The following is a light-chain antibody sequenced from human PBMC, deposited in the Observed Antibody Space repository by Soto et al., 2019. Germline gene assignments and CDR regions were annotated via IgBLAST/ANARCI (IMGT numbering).Light chain of an antibody. J-gene: IGKJ1*01. Sequence: EIVLTQSPATLSLSPGERATLSCRASQSVDFFLAWYQQKPGQPPRLLMYDASNRATGTPARFSGSGSGTDFTLTISRLEPEDLAVYYCQQYGSSPETFGQGTKVDI. CDR1: QSVDFF. CDR2: DAS. V-gene: IGKV3-11*01. CDR3: QQYGSSPET.